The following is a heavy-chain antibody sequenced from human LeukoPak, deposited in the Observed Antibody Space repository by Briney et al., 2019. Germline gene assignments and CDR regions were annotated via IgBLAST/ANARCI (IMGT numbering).Heavy chain of an antibody. CDR1: GFTFSSYG. V-gene: IGHV3-30*18. J-gene: IGHJ4*02. D-gene: IGHD6-19*01. Sequence: GRSLRLSCAASGFTFSSYGMHWVRQAPGKGLEWVAVISYDGSNKYYADSVKGRFTISRDNSKNTLYLQMNSLRAEDTAVYYCAKDLTVAGFYWGQGTLVTVSS. CDR3: AKDLTVAGFY. CDR2: ISYDGSNK.